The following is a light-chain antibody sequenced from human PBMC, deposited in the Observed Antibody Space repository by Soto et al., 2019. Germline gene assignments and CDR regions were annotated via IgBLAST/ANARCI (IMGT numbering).Light chain of an antibody. Sequence: QSALTQPASLSGSPGQSITISCTGTSSDVGGYNYVSWYQQHPGKAPKLMICDVSNRPSGVSNRFSGSKSGNTASLTISGLQAEDEADYYCSSYRASSTTHYVFGTGTKVTVL. CDR3: SSYRASSTTHYV. V-gene: IGLV2-14*03. CDR1: SSDVGGYNY. CDR2: DVS. J-gene: IGLJ1*01.